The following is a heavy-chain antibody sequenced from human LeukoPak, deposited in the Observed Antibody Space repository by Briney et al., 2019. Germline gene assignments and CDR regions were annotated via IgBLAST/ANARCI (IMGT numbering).Heavy chain of an antibody. V-gene: IGHV1-18*01. Sequence: ASVKVSCKASGYTFPSYVISWVRQAPGQGLEWMGWISAYNGNTNYAQKLQGRVTMTTDTSTSTAYMELRSLRSDDTAVYYCAREPDPSYSGTPDYWGQGTLVTVSS. CDR3: AREPDPSYSGTPDY. J-gene: IGHJ4*02. CDR1: GYTFPSYV. CDR2: ISAYNGNT. D-gene: IGHD1-26*01.